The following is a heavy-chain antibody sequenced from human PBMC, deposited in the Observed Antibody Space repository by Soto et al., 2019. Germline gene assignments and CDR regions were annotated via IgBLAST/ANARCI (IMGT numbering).Heavy chain of an antibody. CDR2: ISGSGGNT. Sequence: EVQLLESGGDLVQPGGSLRLSCAPSGFTFSSDAMSWVRQTPGKGLEWVSAISGSGGNTYYADSVKGRFTISRDNSNNLLYLLMNSLRAEDTPLFSCAKFPNRLGGVTTGPFGYWGQGTLVTVSS. CDR3: AKFPNRLGGVTTGPFGY. D-gene: IGHD4-17*01. CDR1: GFTFSSDA. V-gene: IGHV3-23*01. J-gene: IGHJ4*02.